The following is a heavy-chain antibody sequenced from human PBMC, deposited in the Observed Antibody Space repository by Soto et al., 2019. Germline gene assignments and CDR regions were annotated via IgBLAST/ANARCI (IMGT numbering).Heavy chain of an antibody. D-gene: IGHD2-2*02. V-gene: IGHV4-39*01. CDR1: GGSISSSSYY. Sequence: PSETLSLTCTVSGGSISSSSYYWGWIRQPPGKGLEWIGSIYYSGSTYYNPSLKSRVTISVHTSKNQFSLKLSSVTAADTAVYYCARQDIVVVPAAILLDGMDVWGQGTTVTVSS. J-gene: IGHJ6*02. CDR2: IYYSGST. CDR3: ARQDIVVVPAAILLDGMDV.